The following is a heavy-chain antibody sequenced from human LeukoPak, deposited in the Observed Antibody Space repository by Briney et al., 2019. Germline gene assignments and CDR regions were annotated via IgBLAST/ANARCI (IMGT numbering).Heavy chain of an antibody. CDR1: GGSFSGYY. CDR2: INHSGST. CDR3: ARRRIVGATDY. D-gene: IGHD1-26*01. Sequence: PSETLSLTCAVYGGSFSGYYWSWIRQPPGKGLERIGEINHSGSTNYNPSLKSRVTISVDTSKNQFSLKLSSVTAADTAVYYCARRRIVGATDYWGQGTLVTVSS. J-gene: IGHJ4*02. V-gene: IGHV4-34*01.